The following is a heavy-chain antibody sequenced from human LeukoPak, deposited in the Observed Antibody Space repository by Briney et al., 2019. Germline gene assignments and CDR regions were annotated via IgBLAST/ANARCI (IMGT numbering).Heavy chain of an antibody. J-gene: IGHJ3*02. V-gene: IGHV3-21*01. CDR3: ARDSYYYAPRGVWAFDI. CDR2: ISSSSSYI. CDR1: GFTFSSYS. D-gene: IGHD3-10*01. Sequence: PGGSLRLSCAASGFTFSSYSMNWVRQAPGKGLEWVSSISSSSSYIYYADSVKGRFTISRDNAKNSLYLQMNSLRAEDTAVYYCARDSYYYAPRGVWAFDIWGQGTMVTVSS.